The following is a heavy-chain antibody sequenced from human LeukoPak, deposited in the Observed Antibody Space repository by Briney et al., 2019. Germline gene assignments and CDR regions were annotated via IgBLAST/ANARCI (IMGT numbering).Heavy chain of an antibody. D-gene: IGHD1/OR15-1a*01. CDR1: RVTFSSYA. V-gene: IGHV3-64D*09. Sequence: GGSLRLSCSVSRVTFSSYAMQCVRQAAGGGLEYVSAISQNGGITYYAESVKGRFTISRDNSKNTLYLQMSSLRAEDTAVYYCVKDYNWNIFHYWGQGTLVTVSS. J-gene: IGHJ4*02. CDR3: VKDYNWNIFHY. CDR2: ISQNGGIT.